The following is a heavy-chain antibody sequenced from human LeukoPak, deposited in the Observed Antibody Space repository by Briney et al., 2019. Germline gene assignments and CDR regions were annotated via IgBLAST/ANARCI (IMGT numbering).Heavy chain of an antibody. J-gene: IGHJ6*03. CDR3: ARGVRRADYYPYYYMDV. D-gene: IGHD1-26*01. Sequence: PSETLSLTCTVAGGSLSSYYWSWIRQPPGKGLEWVGYIYYSGSTNYNPSLKSRVTISVDTSKNQFSLKLSSVTAADTAVYYCARGVRRADYYPYYYMDVWGKGTTVTVSS. CDR2: IYYSGST. CDR1: GGSLSSYY. V-gene: IGHV4-59*01.